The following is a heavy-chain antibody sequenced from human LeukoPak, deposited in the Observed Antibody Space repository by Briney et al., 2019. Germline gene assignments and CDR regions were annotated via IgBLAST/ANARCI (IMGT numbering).Heavy chain of an antibody. CDR3: AKHIAPRRNFDS. CDR2: IIDVGGT. Sequence: GGSLRLSCAVSGSTLTEHAWSWVRQAPGEGLEWVSGIIDVGGTYYADSVKGRFTISRDSSKNTLYLQMNSLRAEDTATYYCAKHIAPRRNFDSWGQGTLVTVSS. CDR1: GSTLTEHA. V-gene: IGHV3-23*01. J-gene: IGHJ4*02. D-gene: IGHD6-6*01.